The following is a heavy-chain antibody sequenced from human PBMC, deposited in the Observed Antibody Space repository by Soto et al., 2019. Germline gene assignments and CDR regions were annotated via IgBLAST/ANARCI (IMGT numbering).Heavy chain of an antibody. D-gene: IGHD5-18*01. CDR1: GYTFTSYA. Sequence: ASVKVSCKASGYTFTSYAMYWVRQAPGQRLEWMGWINAGNGNTKYSQKFQGRVTMTEDTSTDTAYMELSSLRSEDTAVYYCATGVVSYGYYYYGMDVWGQGTTVTVSS. CDR3: ATGVVSYGYYYYGMDV. J-gene: IGHJ6*02. CDR2: INAGNGNT. V-gene: IGHV1-3*01.